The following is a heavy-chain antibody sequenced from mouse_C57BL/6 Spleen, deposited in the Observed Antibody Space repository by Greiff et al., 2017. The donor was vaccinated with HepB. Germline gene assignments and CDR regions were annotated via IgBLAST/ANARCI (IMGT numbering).Heavy chain of an antibody. CDR3: ARQGKIYYDGSSLYYFDY. D-gene: IGHD1-1*01. CDR1: GFTFSDYG. J-gene: IGHJ2*01. V-gene: IGHV5-17*01. CDR2: ISSGSSTI. Sequence: EVKLVESGGGLVKPGGSLKLSCAASGFTFSDYGMHWVRQAPEKGLEWVAYISSGSSTIYYADTVKGRFTISRDNAKNTLFLQVTSLRSEDTAMYYCARQGKIYYDGSSLYYFDYWGQGTTLTVSS.